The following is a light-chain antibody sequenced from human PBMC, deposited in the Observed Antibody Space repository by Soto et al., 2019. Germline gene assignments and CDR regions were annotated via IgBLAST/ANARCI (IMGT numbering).Light chain of an antibody. CDR3: NSYRTVRTYV. Sequence: QSALTQPASVSGSPGQSITIACTGTRSDIGGYNFVSWYQQHPGKAPKLLIYDVGNRPSGVSNRFSGSKSGNTASLTISGLQAEDEAHYYCNSYRTVRTYVFGTGTKLTVL. CDR1: RSDIGGYNF. J-gene: IGLJ1*01. CDR2: DVG. V-gene: IGLV2-14*01.